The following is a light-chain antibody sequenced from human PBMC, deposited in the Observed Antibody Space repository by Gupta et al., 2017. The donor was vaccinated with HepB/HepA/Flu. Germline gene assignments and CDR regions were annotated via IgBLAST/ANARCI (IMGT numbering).Light chain of an antibody. CDR1: HMIGSQ. CDR2: DAS. V-gene: IGKV3-11*01. Sequence: IVLTQSPTTLSSSPGERATLSCRASHMIGSQLAWYQHKPGQAPRPVISDASNRATSVPARFSGSGFGTDFTLSISSLEAEDVAVYYCQQRSEWPLTFGGGTKVEIK. J-gene: IGKJ4*01. CDR3: QQRSEWPLT.